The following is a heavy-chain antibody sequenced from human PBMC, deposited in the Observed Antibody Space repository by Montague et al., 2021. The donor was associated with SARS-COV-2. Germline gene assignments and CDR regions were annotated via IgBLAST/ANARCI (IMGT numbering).Heavy chain of an antibody. Sequence: SLRLSCAASGFTFSSYSMNWVRQAPGKGLEWVSSISSSSSYIYYADSVKGRLTISRDNAKNSLYLQMNSLRAEDTAVYYCARDVNYYYYYDMDVWGQGTMVTVSS. J-gene: IGHJ6*02. CDR1: GFTFSSYS. CDR2: ISSSSSYI. CDR3: ARDVNYYYYYDMDV. V-gene: IGHV3-21*01.